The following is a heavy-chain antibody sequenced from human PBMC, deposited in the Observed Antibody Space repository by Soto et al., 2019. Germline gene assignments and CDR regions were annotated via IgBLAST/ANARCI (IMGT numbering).Heavy chain of an antibody. V-gene: IGHV4-39*01. CDR1: GGSISSSGHY. CDR3: AGHWCGLSYESVYPPSFGCY. Sequence: QLQLQESGPGLVKPSETLSLTCTVSGGSISSSGHYWGWIRQSPGHGLEWIGSIYYGGNTYYNPSLKYPLTIPGDATKSEYSPKLRAVTDADTAVYYCAGHWCGLSYESVYPPSFGCYWGYRTLVTVST. D-gene: IGHD3-16*01. J-gene: IGHJ4*01. CDR2: IYYGGNT.